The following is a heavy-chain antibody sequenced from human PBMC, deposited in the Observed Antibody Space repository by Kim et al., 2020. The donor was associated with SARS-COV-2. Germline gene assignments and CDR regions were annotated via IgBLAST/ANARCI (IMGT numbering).Heavy chain of an antibody. CDR2: ISSSSSSYI. D-gene: IGHD2-15*01. CDR3: ASGRVTGGSWYPVHFSV. V-gene: IGHV3-21*01. Sequence: GGSLRLSCAASGFTFSSYSMNWVRQAPGKGLEWVSSISSSSSSYIYYADSVKGRFTISRDNAKNSLYLQMNSLRAEDTAVYYCASGRVTGGSWYPVHFSVWGQGTLVTVSS. CDR1: GFTFSSYS. J-gene: IGHJ4*02.